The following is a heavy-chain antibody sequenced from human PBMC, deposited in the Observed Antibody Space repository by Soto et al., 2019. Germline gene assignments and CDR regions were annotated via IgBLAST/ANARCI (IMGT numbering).Heavy chain of an antibody. V-gene: IGHV1-3*01. Sequence: GASVKVSCKASGFTFSLYAIHWVRQAPGQRLEWMGRIKAGSGDTNYSEKFQDRVTISRDTSANTAYMELSGLISEDTALYFCARAPPDYSALDYWGQGTLVTVSS. J-gene: IGHJ4*02. CDR2: IKAGSGDT. CDR3: ARAPPDYSALDY. CDR1: GFTFSLYA. D-gene: IGHD1-26*01.